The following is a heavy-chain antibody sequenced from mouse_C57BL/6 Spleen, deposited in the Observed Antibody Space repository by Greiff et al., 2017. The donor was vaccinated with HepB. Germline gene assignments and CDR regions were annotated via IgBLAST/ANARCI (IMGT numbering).Heavy chain of an antibody. CDR1: GYSITSGYN. CDR3: ARDYYGSSYWYFDV. J-gene: IGHJ1*03. Sequence: ESGPGLVKPSQSLSLTCSVTGYSITSGYNWNWIRQFPGNKLEWMGYISYDGSNNYNPSLKNRISITRDTSKNQFFLKLNSVTTEDTATYYCARDYYGSSYWYFDVWGTGTTVTVSS. V-gene: IGHV3-6*01. CDR2: ISYDGSN. D-gene: IGHD1-1*01.